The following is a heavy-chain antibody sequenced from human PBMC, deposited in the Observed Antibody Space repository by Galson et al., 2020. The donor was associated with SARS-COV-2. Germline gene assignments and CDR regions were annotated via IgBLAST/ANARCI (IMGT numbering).Heavy chain of an antibody. J-gene: IGHJ2*01. CDR1: GYSVSTTNY. D-gene: IGHD2-21*02. CDR2: IYPNGRT. CDR3: ARQGVNMIVLVTVPGWFFDL. Sequence: SETLSLTCAVSGYSVSTTNYWGWVRLAPGKGLEWIGSIYPNGRTYYNPSLESRVTISVDTSRNQFSLTLASVTAADTAFYYSARQGVNMIVLVTVPGWFFDLWGRGTLVTVSS. V-gene: IGHV4-38-2*01.